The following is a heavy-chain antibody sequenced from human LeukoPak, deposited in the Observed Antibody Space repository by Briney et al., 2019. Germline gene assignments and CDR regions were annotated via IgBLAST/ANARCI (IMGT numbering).Heavy chain of an antibody. V-gene: IGHV3-30-3*01. CDR2: ISDDGSNK. CDR3: ARDQRTDRSGYYFY. J-gene: IGHJ4*02. D-gene: IGHD3-22*01. Sequence: GGSPRLSCAASGFTFSYYAMNWVRQAPGKGLEWVAVISDDGSNKYYADSVKGRFTISRDNSKNTLYLQMNSLRAEDTAVYYCARDQRTDRSGYYFYWGQGTLVTVSS. CDR1: GFTFSYYA.